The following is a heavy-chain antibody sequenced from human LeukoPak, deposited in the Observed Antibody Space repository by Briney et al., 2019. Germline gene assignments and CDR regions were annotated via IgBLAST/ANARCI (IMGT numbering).Heavy chain of an antibody. V-gene: IGHV4-34*01. CDR3: ARRIALYYGDYGWYFDL. CDR1: GGSFSGYY. Sequence: SETLSLTCAVYGGSFSGYYWSWIRQPPGKGLEWIGEINHSGSTNYNPSLKSRVTISVDTSKNQFSLKLSSVTAVDTAVYYCARRIALYYGDYGWYFDLWGRGTLVTVSS. J-gene: IGHJ2*01. CDR2: INHSGST. D-gene: IGHD4-17*01.